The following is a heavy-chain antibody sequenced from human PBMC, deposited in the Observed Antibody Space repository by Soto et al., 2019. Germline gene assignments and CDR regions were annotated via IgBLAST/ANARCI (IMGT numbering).Heavy chain of an antibody. CDR2: ISYDGSNK. CDR1: GFTFSSYG. CDR3: AKEWIQLWLAWFDP. D-gene: IGHD5-18*01. V-gene: IGHV3-30*18. Sequence: GGSLRLSCAASGFTFSSYGMHWVRQAPGKGLEWVAVISYDGSNKYYADSVKGRFTISRDNSKNTLYLQMNSLRAEDTAVYYCAKEWIQLWLAWFDPWGQGTLVTVSS. J-gene: IGHJ5*02.